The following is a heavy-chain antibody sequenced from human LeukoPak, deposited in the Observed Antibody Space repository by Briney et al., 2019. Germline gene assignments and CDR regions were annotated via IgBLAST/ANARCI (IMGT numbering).Heavy chain of an antibody. D-gene: IGHD1-26*01. CDR3: ARWAGELSYFDY. CDR1: GGSISSSSYY. J-gene: IGHJ4*02. Sequence: PSETLSLTCAVSGGSISSSSYYWGWIRQPPGKGLEWIGSIYYSGSTYYNPSLKSRVTISVDTSKNQFSLKLSSVTAADTAVYYCARWAGELSYFDYWGQGTLVTVSS. CDR2: IYYSGST. V-gene: IGHV4-39*07.